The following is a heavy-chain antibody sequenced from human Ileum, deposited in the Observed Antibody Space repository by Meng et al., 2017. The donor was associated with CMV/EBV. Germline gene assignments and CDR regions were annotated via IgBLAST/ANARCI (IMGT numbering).Heavy chain of an antibody. Sequence: EVRLVGLGGVLVQHGGALRLSCDASGFIVSSTYMTWVRQAPGKGLEWVSVIYASGSTFYADSVKGRFTISRDNSENTLFLQMSSLRVEDTAVYYCVGVGAPGGQGTLVTVSS. CDR2: IYASGST. D-gene: IGHD1-26*01. CDR1: GFIVSSTY. V-gene: IGHV3-66*01. CDR3: VGVGAP. J-gene: IGHJ4*02.